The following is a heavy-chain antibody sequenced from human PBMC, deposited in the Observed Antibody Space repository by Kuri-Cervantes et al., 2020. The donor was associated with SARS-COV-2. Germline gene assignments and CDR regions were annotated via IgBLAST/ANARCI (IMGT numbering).Heavy chain of an antibody. CDR3: ARDREGGSGWFDP. Sequence: ASVKVSCKASGYTFITYGVSWVRQASGQGLEWMAWISASNGDTRYAQKFRDRVTMTTDTSTTTAYMELNSLTSEDTAVYYCARDREGGSGWFDPWGQGTLVTVSS. V-gene: IGHV1-18*01. CDR2: ISASNGDT. CDR1: GYTFITYG. J-gene: IGHJ5*02. D-gene: IGHD3-16*01.